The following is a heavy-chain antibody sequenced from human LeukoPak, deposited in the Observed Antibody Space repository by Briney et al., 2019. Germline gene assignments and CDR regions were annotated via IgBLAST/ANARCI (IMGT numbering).Heavy chain of an antibody. CDR1: GFTFSSYA. J-gene: IGHJ4*02. CDR3: ARDRTQRWLQFAGGY. CDR2: ISYDGSNK. Sequence: GRSLRLSCAASGFTFSSYAMHWVRQAPGKGLEWVAVISYDGSNKYYADSVEGRFTISRDNSKNTLYLQMNSLRAEDTAVYYCARDRTQRWLQFAGGYWGQGTLVTVSS. V-gene: IGHV3-30*04. D-gene: IGHD5-24*01.